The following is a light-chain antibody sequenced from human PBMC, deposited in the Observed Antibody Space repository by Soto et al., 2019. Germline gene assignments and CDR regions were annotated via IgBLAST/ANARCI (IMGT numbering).Light chain of an antibody. CDR2: AAS. J-gene: IGKJ4*01. CDR3: QQSHSVPLT. V-gene: IGKV1-39*01. CDR1: QSIRTY. Sequence: DIPMTQSPTSLYASVRDRVTITCRASQSIRTYIDWFQQKPGKAPKLLISAASTLESGVPSRFSGSGSGTDFTLTISSLQPEDFATYFCQQSHSVPLTFGGGTKVEI.